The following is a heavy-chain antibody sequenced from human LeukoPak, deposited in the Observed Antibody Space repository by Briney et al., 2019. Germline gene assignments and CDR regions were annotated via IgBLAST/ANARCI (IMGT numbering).Heavy chain of an antibody. Sequence: SVKVSCKASGGTFSSYAISWVRQAPGQGLEWMGGIIPIFGTANYAQKFQGRVTITADESTSTAYMELSSLRSEDTAVYYCARGGRPYYDILTGPFFDYWGQGTLVTVSS. V-gene: IGHV1-69*13. CDR1: GGTFSSYA. CDR3: ARGGRPYYDILTGPFFDY. J-gene: IGHJ4*02. D-gene: IGHD3-9*01. CDR2: IIPIFGTA.